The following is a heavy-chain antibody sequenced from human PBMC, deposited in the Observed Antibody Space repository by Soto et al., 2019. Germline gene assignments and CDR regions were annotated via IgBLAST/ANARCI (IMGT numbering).Heavy chain of an antibody. Sequence: QVQLVQSGGEVRKPGASVKVSCKASGDTITNYGISWVRQAPGQGLEWMGWISFYNGNTKYAQNLQGRVTLTTDTSMSTAYMELRSLRSDDTAVYYCASATSIAVAGKESWGQGTLVTVSS. J-gene: IGHJ4*02. V-gene: IGHV1-18*01. CDR3: ASATSIAVAGKES. CDR1: GDTITNYG. CDR2: ISFYNGNT. D-gene: IGHD6-19*01.